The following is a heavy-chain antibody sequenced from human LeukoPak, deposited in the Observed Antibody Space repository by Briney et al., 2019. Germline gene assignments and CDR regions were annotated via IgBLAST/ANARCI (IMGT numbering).Heavy chain of an antibody. CDR1: AFTFNNYA. CDR3: ARGPYGALYFDY. J-gene: IGHJ4*02. Sequence: GGSLRLSCTASAFTFNNYAIHWVRQAPGKGGEWVTVISHDGSNKYYADSVKGRFTNSRDNSKNKLYLQMNSPRAEDTAVYYCARGPYGALYFDYWGQGTLVTVSS. D-gene: IGHD4-17*01. V-gene: IGHV3-30*04. CDR2: ISHDGSNK.